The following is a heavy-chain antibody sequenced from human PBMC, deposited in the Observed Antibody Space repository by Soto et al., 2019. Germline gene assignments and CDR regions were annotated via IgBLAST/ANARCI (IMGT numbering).Heavy chain of an antibody. V-gene: IGHV3-23*01. Sequence: GGSLRLSCAASGFTFSSYAMSWVRQAPGKGLEWVSAISGSGGSTYYADSVNGRFTISRDNSKNTLYLQMNSLRAEDTAVYYCAKDGSGPWERGYFDYWGQGTLVTVSS. CDR3: AKDGSGPWERGYFDY. D-gene: IGHD3-3*01. CDR1: GFTFSSYA. CDR2: ISGSGGST. J-gene: IGHJ4*02.